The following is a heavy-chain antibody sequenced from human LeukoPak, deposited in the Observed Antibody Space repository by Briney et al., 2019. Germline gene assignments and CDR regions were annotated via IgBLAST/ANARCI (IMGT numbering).Heavy chain of an antibody. CDR2: INLNSGGT. Sequence: ASVKVSCKASGYTFTGYYMHWVRQAPGQGLEWMGWINLNSGGTNYAQKFQGRVTMTRDTSISTAYMELSRLRSDDTAVYYCARGLEWLLYYFDYWGQGTLVTVSS. CDR1: GYTFTGYY. CDR3: ARGLEWLLYYFDY. V-gene: IGHV1-2*02. J-gene: IGHJ4*02. D-gene: IGHD3-3*01.